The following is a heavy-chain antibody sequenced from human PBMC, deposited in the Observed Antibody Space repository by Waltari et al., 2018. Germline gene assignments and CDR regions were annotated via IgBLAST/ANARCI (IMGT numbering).Heavy chain of an antibody. J-gene: IGHJ6*03. Sequence: QVQLVESGGGVVQPGGSLRLSCAASGFTFSSYGMHWVRQAPGKGLEWVAFIRYDGNKKYYADSVKGGLTSARDNTKNRVDGEKSSLRGEDTAVYYWARKLVVPAGRGGYYYVEVWGKGTTVTISS. D-gene: IGHD2-2*01. CDR2: IRYDGNKK. CDR1: GFTFSSYG. V-gene: IGHV3-30*02. CDR3: ARKLVVPAGRGGYYYVEV.